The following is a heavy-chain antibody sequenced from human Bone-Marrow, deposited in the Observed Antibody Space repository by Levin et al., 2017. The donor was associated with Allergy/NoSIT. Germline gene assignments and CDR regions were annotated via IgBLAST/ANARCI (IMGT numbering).Heavy chain of an antibody. J-gene: IGHJ4*02. CDR1: GHSISSDYY. V-gene: IGHV4-38-2*02. Sequence: SETLSLTCDVSGHSISSDYYWGWIRQPPGKGLEWIGNTYHSGYINYNPSLKSRFTISVQKSKNQFSLKVTSATAADTAVYYCTRDALRGGWGPSHEYWGQGTLVAVSS. D-gene: IGHD5-12*01. CDR3: TRDALRGGWGPSHEY. CDR2: TYHSGYI.